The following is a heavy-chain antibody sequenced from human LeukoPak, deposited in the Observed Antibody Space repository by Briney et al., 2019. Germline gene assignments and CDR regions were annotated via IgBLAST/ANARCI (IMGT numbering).Heavy chain of an antibody. J-gene: IGHJ4*02. CDR1: GFTFSSYG. Sequence: GRSLRLSCAASGFTFSSYGMHWVRQAPGKGLEWVAIIWCDGSNKYYAGSVKGRFTISRDNSKNTLYLQMNSLRAEDTAVYYCATEANYYDSSGYLDYWGQGALVTVSS. CDR3: ATEANYYDSSGYLDY. V-gene: IGHV3-33*01. D-gene: IGHD3-22*01. CDR2: IWCDGSNK.